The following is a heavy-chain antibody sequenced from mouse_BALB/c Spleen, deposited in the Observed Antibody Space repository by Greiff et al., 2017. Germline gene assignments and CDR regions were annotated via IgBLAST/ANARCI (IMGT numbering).Heavy chain of an antibody. D-gene: IGHD2-4*01. CDR1: GFTFSSYT. V-gene: IGHV5-6-4*01. CDR3: TLEIPNYDYDGAWFAY. CDR2: ISSGGSYT. Sequence: EVKLVESGGGLVKPGGSLKLSCAASGFTFSSYTMSWVRQTPEKRLEWVATISSGGSYTYYPDSVKGRFTISRDNAKNTLYLQMSSLKSEDTAMYYCTLEIPNYDYDGAWFAYWGQGTLVTVSA. J-gene: IGHJ3*01.